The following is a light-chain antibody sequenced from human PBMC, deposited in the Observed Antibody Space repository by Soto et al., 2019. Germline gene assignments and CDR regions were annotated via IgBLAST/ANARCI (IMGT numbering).Light chain of an antibody. CDR1: QSVSNNY. CDR2: GAS. Sequence: EIVLAHAPGTLSLSPGEIAALSFRASQSVSNNYLAWYQQKPGQAPRLLIYGASNRATGIPDRFSGSGSGTDFTLTISRLEPEDFAVYYCQQYGSSGTFGQGTKVE. J-gene: IGKJ1*01. CDR3: QQYGSSGT. V-gene: IGKV3-20*01.